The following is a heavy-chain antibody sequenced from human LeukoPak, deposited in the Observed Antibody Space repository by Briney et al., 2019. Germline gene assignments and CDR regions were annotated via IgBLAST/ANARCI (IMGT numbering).Heavy chain of an antibody. CDR3: ARGHWGLDS. J-gene: IGHJ4*02. V-gene: IGHV3-11*04. Sequence: SGGSLRLSCAASGFTFSDHYMSRIRQAPGKGLEWVSYISHTGTTMYYADSVKGRFTLSRDNARNSLYLQMNSLRAEDTAVYYCARGHWGLDSWGQGALVSVSS. CDR1: GFTFSDHY. CDR2: ISHTGTTM. D-gene: IGHD7-27*01.